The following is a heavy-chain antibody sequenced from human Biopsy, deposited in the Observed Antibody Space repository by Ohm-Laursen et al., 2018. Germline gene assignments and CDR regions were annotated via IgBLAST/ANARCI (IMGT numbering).Heavy chain of an antibody. CDR1: GYTLTDLS. D-gene: IGHD1-20*01. J-gene: IGHJ4*02. V-gene: IGHV1-24*01. CDR2: FAPENGKT. CDR3: AGDINNWNVNY. Sequence: VASVKVSCKVSGYTLTDLSMHWVRQAPGKGLEWMGGFAPENGKTIYAQKFQGRVTMTEDTSTDTAYMELSNLRSEDTAVYYCAGDINNWNVNYWGQGTLVIVSS.